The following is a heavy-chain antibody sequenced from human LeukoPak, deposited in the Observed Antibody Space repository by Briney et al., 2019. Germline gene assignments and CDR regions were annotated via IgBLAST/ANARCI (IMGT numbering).Heavy chain of an antibody. Sequence: PGRPLRLSCAASGFTFDDYAMHWVRQAPGKGLEWVSGISWNSGSLGYADSVKGRFTISRDNAKNSLYLQMNSLRAEDTAVYYCARWGRDIVVVPAASSAYYYYYYMDVWGKGTTVTISS. CDR3: ARWGRDIVVVPAASSAYYYYYYMDV. D-gene: IGHD2-2*01. J-gene: IGHJ6*03. V-gene: IGHV3-9*01. CDR2: ISWNSGSL. CDR1: GFTFDDYA.